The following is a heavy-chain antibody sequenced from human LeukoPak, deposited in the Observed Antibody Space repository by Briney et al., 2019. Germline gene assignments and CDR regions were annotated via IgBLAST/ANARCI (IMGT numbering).Heavy chain of an antibody. D-gene: IGHD3-9*01. J-gene: IGHJ1*01. CDR1: VGSLSGYY. V-gene: IGHV4-34*01. CDR2: INHSGGT. Sequence: SETLSLTCAVYVGSLSGYYWNWLRQPPGKGLEWIGEINHSGGTNYNPSLNSRVTISLDTSKNQFSLRLSSVTAADTAVYYCAREHRNYDILTGYYDPQYAEYFQHWGQGTLVTVSS. CDR3: AREHRNYDILTGYYDPQYAEYFQH.